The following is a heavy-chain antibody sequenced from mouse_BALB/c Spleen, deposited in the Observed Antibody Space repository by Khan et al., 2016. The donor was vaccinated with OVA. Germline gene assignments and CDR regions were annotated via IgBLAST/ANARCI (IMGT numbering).Heavy chain of an antibody. CDR2: INTNTGEP. Sequence: QIQLVQSGPELKKPGETVKISCKASGYTFTNYGMNWVKQAPGKGLKWMGWINTNTGEPTYAEEFKGRFAFSLETSASTAYLQINNLKNDDTATYFCARLYSGNYFDYWGQGTTLTVSS. CDR3: ARLYSGNYFDY. D-gene: IGHD2-1*01. V-gene: IGHV9-3*02. J-gene: IGHJ2*01. CDR1: GYTFTNYG.